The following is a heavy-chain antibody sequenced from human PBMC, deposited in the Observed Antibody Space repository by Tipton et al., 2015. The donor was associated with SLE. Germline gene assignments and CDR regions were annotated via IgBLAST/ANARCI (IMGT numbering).Heavy chain of an antibody. D-gene: IGHD6-13*01. CDR1: GGSISSYY. CDR3: ASVPKRGSTWHAEYFQH. Sequence: TLSLTCTVSGGSISSYYWSWIRQPPGKGLEWIGYISYSGDTSHNPSLQSRVTVSIDPSKNQFSLKLTSVTSADTAVYYCASVPKRGSTWHAEYFQHWGPGTLVTVSS. V-gene: IGHV4-59*01. CDR2: ISYSGDT. J-gene: IGHJ1*01.